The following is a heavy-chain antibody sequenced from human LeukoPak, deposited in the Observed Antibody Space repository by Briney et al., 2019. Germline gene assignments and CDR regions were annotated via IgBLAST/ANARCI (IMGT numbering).Heavy chain of an antibody. J-gene: IGHJ4*02. Sequence: GGSLRLSCAASGFTFSSYWMHWVRQAPGKGLVWVSRINSDGSSTSYADSVKGRFTISRDNAKNTLYLQMNSLRAEDTAVYYCAKDPSLRMFDYWGQGTLVTVSS. CDR3: AKDPSLRMFDY. V-gene: IGHV3-74*01. D-gene: IGHD3-16*01. CDR2: INSDGSST. CDR1: GFTFSSYW.